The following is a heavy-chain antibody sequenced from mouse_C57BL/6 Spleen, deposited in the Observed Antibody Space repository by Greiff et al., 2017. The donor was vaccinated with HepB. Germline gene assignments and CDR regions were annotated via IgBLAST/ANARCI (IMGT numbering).Heavy chain of an antibody. D-gene: IGHD2-2*01. Sequence: VQLQQPGAELVKPGASVKLSCKASGYTFTSYWMHWVKQRPGQGLEWIGMIHPNSGSTNYNEKFKSKATLTVDKSSSTAYMQLSSLTSEDSAVYYCARCWGYDYAMDYWGQGTSVTVSS. CDR3: ARCWGYDYAMDY. CDR2: IHPNSGST. CDR1: GYTFTSYW. J-gene: IGHJ4*01. V-gene: IGHV1-64*01.